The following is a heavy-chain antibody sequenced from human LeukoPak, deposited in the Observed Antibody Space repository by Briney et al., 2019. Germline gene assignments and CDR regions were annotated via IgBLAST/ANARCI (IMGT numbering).Heavy chain of an antibody. Sequence: GGSVSLSCVASGFHLDVYPVLGARHAPGGGGEGVSGVGWERGNIHYVDSVTGRFTISRDNHRNSLYVQMNSLTGEHTAVYYSTKGAGAMTLLRISDGLGDAFDVWGQGTMVTVSS. CDR2: VGWERGNI. CDR1: GFHLDVYP. V-gene: IGHV3-9*01. CDR3: TKGAGAMTLLRISDGLGDAFDV. D-gene: IGHD3-9*01. J-gene: IGHJ3*01.